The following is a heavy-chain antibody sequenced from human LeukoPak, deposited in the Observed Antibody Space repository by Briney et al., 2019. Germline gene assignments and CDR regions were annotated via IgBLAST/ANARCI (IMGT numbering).Heavy chain of an antibody. D-gene: IGHD3-3*01. CDR3: ARQWGAKNYDFWSGSVSNFDY. CDR1: GGSISSGDFY. CDR2: IYYSGTT. J-gene: IGHJ4*02. V-gene: IGHV4-30-4*01. Sequence: PSETLSLTCTVSGGSISSGDFYWSWIRQPPGKGLEWIGYIYYSGTTYYNPSLTSRVTISVDMSNNQFSLKLSSVTAADTAVYYCARQWGAKNYDFWSGSVSNFDYWGQGTLVTVSS.